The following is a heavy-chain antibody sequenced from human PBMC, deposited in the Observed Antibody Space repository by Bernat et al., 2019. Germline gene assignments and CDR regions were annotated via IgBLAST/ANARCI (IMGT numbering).Heavy chain of an antibody. Sequence: QVQLVESGGGVVQPGRSLRLSCAASGFTFSSYGMHWVRQAPGKGLEWVAVIWYDGSNKYYADSVKGRFTISRDNSKNTLYLQMNSLRAEDTAVYYCARDEMAEAGTGYYGMDVWGQGTTVTVSS. CDR2: IWYDGSNK. CDR3: ARDEMAEAGTGYYGMDV. J-gene: IGHJ6*02. D-gene: IGHD6-13*01. V-gene: IGHV3-33*01. CDR1: GFTFSSYG.